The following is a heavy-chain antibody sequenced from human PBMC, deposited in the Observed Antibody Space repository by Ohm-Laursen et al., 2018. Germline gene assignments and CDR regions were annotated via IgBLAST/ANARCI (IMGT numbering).Heavy chain of an antibody. D-gene: IGHD2-15*01. CDR1: GGSVSSGNYY. Sequence: SETLSLTCTVSGGSVSSGNYYWSWIRRPPGKGLEWIGYISYSGSTYYNPSLNSRVTISVDTSKNQFSLKLSSVTAADTAVYYCARERGGGYIDYWGQGTLVTVSS. V-gene: IGHV4-61*01. J-gene: IGHJ4*02. CDR2: ISYSGST. CDR3: ARERGGGYIDY.